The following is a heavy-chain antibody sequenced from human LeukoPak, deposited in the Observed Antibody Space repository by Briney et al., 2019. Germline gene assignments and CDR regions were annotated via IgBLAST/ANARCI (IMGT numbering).Heavy chain of an antibody. V-gene: IGHV4-34*01. J-gene: IGHJ4*02. CDR1: GVSFSDFY. D-gene: IGHD3-10*02. CDR2: INHSGST. Sequence: PSETLSLTCAVYGVSFSDFYLSWIRQPPGKGLEWVGEINHSGSTNYSPSLKSRVTISVDTSKNQFSLKLSSVTAADTAVYYCARAGFALAPVRGTPFDYWGQGTLVTVSS. CDR3: ARAGFALAPVRGTPFDY.